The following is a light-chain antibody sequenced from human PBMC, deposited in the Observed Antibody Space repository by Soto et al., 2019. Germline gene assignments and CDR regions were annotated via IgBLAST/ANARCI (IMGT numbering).Light chain of an antibody. CDR3: SSYAAYSSSYV. V-gene: IGLV2-23*01. Sequence: QSALTQPDSVSGSPGQSITISCTGTAGDVGSYNLVSWYQQRPGKAPKLLIYEATKRPLGLSNRFSGSTSGNTASLTISGLQADDEDDDYCSSYAAYSSSYVFGGGTKLTVL. CDR1: AGDVGSYNL. CDR2: EAT. J-gene: IGLJ1*01.